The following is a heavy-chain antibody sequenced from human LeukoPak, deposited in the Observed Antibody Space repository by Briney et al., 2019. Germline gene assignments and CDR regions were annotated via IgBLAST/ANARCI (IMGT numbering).Heavy chain of an antibody. CDR2: IYHSGST. J-gene: IGHJ1*01. CDR3: ARDPRDPRAIVGFQH. D-gene: IGHD3-22*01. V-gene: IGHV4-4*02. CDR1: GGSISSSNW. Sequence: PSGTLSLTCAVSGGSISSSNWWSWVRQPPGKGLEWIGEIYHSGSTNYNPSLKSRVTISVDKSKNQFSLKLSSVTAADTAVYYCARDPRDPRAIVGFQHWGQGTLVTVSS.